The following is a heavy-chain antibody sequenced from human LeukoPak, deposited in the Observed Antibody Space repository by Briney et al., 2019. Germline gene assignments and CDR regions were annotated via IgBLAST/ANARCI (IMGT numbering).Heavy chain of an antibody. CDR3: ARQHQMFQFTYYMDV. Sequence: PSETLSLTCTVSNGSMTSYYWSWIRDGGKGLESIGLIYSSGTTSYNPSLKSRVSMSVDTSKSRFSLTLTSVTAADTAVYYCARQHQMFQFTYYMDVWGKGTTVTVSS. V-gene: IGHV4-4*07. J-gene: IGHJ6*03. CDR2: IYSSGTT. D-gene: IGHD2-2*01. CDR1: NGSMTSYY.